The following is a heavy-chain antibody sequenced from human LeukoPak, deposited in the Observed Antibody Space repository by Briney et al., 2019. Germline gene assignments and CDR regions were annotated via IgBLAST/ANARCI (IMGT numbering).Heavy chain of an antibody. J-gene: IGHJ4*02. CDR1: GYTFTTYE. V-gene: IGHV1-18*01. D-gene: IGHD3-16*01. Sequence: ASVKVSCKASGYTFTTYEIIWVRQAPGHRLEWMGWSNPRNGNANYAHQLQGSVTMTTDTATTTSSMELASLRFDDTAIYYCAQNHLGLGLWGQGTLVSVSS. CDR2: SNPRNGNA. CDR3: AQNHLGLGL.